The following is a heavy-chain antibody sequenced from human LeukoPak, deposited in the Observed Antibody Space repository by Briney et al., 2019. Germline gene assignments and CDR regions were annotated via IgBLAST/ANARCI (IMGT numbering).Heavy chain of an antibody. CDR3: AYSSSWYDAFDI. D-gene: IGHD6-13*01. J-gene: IGHJ3*02. Sequence: SETLSLTCTVSGGSISSSSYYWGWIRQPPGKGLEWIGSIYYSGSTYYNPSLKSRVTISVDTSKNQFSLKLSSVTAADTAVYYSAYSSSWYDAFDIWGQGTMVTVSS. V-gene: IGHV4-39*07. CDR1: GGSISSSSYY. CDR2: IYYSGST.